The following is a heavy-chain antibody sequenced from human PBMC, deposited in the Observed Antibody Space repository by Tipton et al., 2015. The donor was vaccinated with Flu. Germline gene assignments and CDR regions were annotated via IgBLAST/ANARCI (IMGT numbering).Heavy chain of an antibody. CDR3: ARGSGSGTYVIFYF. D-gene: IGHD3-10*01. J-gene: IGHJ4*02. CDR2: IYASGST. Sequence: TLSLTCTVSDGSMSSFYWSWIRQPAGKGLEWVGRIYASGSTNYNPSLKSRLTMSVDTSKNQFSLKLSSVTAADTAVYYCARGSGSGTYVIFYFWGQGTLVTVSS. V-gene: IGHV4-4*07. CDR1: DGSMSSFY.